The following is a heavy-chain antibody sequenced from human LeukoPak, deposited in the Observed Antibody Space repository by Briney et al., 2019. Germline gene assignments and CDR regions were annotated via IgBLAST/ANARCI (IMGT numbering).Heavy chain of an antibody. CDR1: GGSISSYY. Sequence: SETLSLTCTVSGGSISSYYWSWIRQPPGKGLEWIGYIYYSGSTNYNPSLKSRVTISVDTSKNQFSLKLSSVTAADTAVYYCARVAYYYDSSGYYCWFDPWGQGTLVTVSS. D-gene: IGHD3-22*01. V-gene: IGHV4-59*01. CDR2: IYYSGST. CDR3: ARVAYYYDSSGYYCWFDP. J-gene: IGHJ5*02.